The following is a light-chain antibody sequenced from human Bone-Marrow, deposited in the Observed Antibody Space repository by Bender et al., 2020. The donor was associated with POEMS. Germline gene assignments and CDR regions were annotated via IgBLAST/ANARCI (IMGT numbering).Light chain of an antibody. J-gene: IGLJ2*01. CDR2: DDV. CDR1: GGSISSDY. V-gene: IGLV6-57*01. CDR3: QCYDPSNHGVV. Sequence: NFMLTQPHSVSGSPGKTVTISCTRSGGSISSDYVQWYRQRPGSSPTTVIYDDVQRPSGVPDRFSGSIDRASNSASLTISGLETEDEADYYCQCYDPSNHGVVFGGGTKLTVL.